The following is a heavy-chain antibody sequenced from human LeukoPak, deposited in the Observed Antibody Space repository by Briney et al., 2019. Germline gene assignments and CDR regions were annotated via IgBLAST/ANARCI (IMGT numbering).Heavy chain of an antibody. J-gene: IGHJ4*02. Sequence: ASVKVSCKASGYTFTGYYMHWVRQAPGQGLEWMGWINPNSGGTNYAQKFQGRVTMTRDTSISTAYMELSRLRSDDTAVYFCARAYGYNSALPPDYWGQGTLVTVSS. V-gene: IGHV1-2*02. CDR1: GYTFTGYY. CDR2: INPNSGGT. CDR3: ARAYGYNSALPPDY. D-gene: IGHD6-19*01.